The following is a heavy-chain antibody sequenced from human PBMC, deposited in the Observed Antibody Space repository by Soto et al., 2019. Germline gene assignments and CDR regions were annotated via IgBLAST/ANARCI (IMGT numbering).Heavy chain of an antibody. CDR2: MNPNSGNT. CDR3: ARVRYSYGYELIYYFDY. V-gene: IGHV1-8*01. Sequence: GASAKVSCKASGYTFTSYDINWVRQATGQGLEWMGWMNPNSGNTGYAQKFQGRVTMTRNTSISTAYMELSSLRSEDAAVYYCARVRYSYGYELIYYFDYWGQGTLVTVSS. J-gene: IGHJ4*02. CDR1: GYTFTSYD. D-gene: IGHD5-18*01.